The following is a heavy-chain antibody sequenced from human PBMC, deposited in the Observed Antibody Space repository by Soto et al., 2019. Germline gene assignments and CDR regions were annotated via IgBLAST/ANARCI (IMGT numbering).Heavy chain of an antibody. V-gene: IGHV3-30*04. Sequence: QVQLVESGGGVVQPGRSLRLSCAASGFTFSSYAMHWVRQAPGEGLEWVAVISYDGRNKYYADSVKGRFTISRDKSKKTLYLQMNRLRAEDTAVYYCARGGDSWSVTPPYYYYGMDVWGQGTKVSVPS. J-gene: IGHJ6*02. CDR2: ISYDGRNK. CDR3: ARGGDSWSVTPPYYYYGMDV. CDR1: GFTFSSYA. D-gene: IGHD3-3*01.